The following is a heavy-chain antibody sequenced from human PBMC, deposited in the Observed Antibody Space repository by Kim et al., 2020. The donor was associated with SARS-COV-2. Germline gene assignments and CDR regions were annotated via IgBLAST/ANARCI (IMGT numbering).Heavy chain of an antibody. CDR3: AKSLDYSYYMDV. V-gene: IGHV4-59*01. Sequence: ETLSLTCTVSGASISRYYWSWIRQSPGKGLEWMGYIYNSGSTNYNPSLKSRVTISLDTSKNHFSLKLRSVTAADTAVYFCAKSLDYSYYMDVWGEGTT. CDR2: IYNSGST. J-gene: IGHJ6*03. CDR1: GASISRYY.